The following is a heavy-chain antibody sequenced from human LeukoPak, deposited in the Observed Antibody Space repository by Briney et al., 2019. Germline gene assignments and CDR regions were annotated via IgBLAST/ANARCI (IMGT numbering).Heavy chain of an antibody. CDR2: IKQVVREQ. V-gene: IGHV3-7*01. CDR1: GFTFSSYW. J-gene: IGHJ6*03. CDR3: ARDKATMVRGVMVVTRYYYYMDV. D-gene: IGHD3-10*01. Sequence: SVGSLRLSCAPSGFTFSSYWMSWVRQTPGEGLEWVANIKQVVREQYYMDSVKGGFTISRDSAKNSLFLQMNSLRAEDTAVYYCARDKATMVRGVMVVTRYYYYMDVWGKGTTVTVSS.